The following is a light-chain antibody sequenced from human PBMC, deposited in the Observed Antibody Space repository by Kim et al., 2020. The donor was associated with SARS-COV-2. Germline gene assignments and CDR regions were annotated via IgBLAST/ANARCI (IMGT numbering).Light chain of an antibody. CDR3: QQYGSSPGT. CDR2: GAS. Sequence: SPGERPTLSCRASQSVSRSYLAWYQQKPGQAPRLLIYGASSRATGIPDRFSGSGSGTDFTLTISILEPEDFAVYYCQQYGSSPGTFGQGTKVDIK. J-gene: IGKJ1*01. CDR1: QSVSRSY. V-gene: IGKV3-20*01.